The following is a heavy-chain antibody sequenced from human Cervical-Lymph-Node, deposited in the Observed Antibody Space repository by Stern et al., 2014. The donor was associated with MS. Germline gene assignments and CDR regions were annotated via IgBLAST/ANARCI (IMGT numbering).Heavy chain of an antibody. Sequence: EVQLVESGGGLVQPGRSLRLSCTTSGFTFGDYSLNWVRQVPGQGLECVGFIRSKARGGTTGYAASVKGRFTISRDDSRGIAYLQMNSLKTEDTAVYFCTREEWLRFWFYFDFWGQGTLVTVSS. V-gene: IGHV3-49*04. CDR1: GFTFGDYS. CDR3: TREEWLRFWFYFDF. D-gene: IGHD5-12*01. CDR2: IRSKARGGTT. J-gene: IGHJ4*02.